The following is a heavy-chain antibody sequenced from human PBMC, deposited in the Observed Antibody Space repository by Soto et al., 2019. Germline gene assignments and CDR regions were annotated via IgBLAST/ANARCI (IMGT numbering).Heavy chain of an antibody. CDR2: VNHSGGT. J-gene: IGHJ4*02. Sequence: QVQLQQWGAGLLKPSQTLSLTCTGYGGSFSAYHWSWIRQSPGKGLEWIGEVNHSGGTNYNPTLRSRASISIDTSKNQFALQLTSVTVADAAVYFCASQSGAWYRFDFWGQGTLVSVSS. D-gene: IGHD1-1*01. V-gene: IGHV4-34*01. CDR3: ASQSGAWYRFDF. CDR1: GGSFSAYH.